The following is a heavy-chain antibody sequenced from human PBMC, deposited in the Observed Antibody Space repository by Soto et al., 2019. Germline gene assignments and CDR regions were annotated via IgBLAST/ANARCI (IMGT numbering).Heavy chain of an antibody. D-gene: IGHD3-22*01. CDR2: IYYAGST. CDR3: ARPIQYYFDTSAQSAWFDP. V-gene: IGHV4-59*08. Sequence: SETLSLTCTVSGGSTISYYWSWIRQPPGRGLEWIGFIYYAGSTKYNPSLNSRVTISVDTSKNQFSLTVTSVTAADTAVYYCARPIQYYFDTSAQSAWFDPWGQGTLVTVSS. J-gene: IGHJ5*02. CDR1: GGSTISYY.